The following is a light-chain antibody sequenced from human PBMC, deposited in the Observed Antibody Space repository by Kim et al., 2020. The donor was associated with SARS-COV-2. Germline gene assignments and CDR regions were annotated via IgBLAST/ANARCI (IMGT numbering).Light chain of an antibody. V-gene: IGLV3-19*01. CDR1: SLRGFY. CDR3: NSRDTSGNHLV. Sequence: ALGQTVSITCQGDSLRGFYASWYQVRPGQAPILVIYGKNNRPSGIPARFSGSHSRNTASLIINGAQAEDAGDYYCNSRDTSGNHLVFGGGTQLTVL. CDR2: GKN. J-gene: IGLJ2*01.